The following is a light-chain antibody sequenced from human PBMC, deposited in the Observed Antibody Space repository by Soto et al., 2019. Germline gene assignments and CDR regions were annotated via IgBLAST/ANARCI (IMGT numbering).Light chain of an antibody. CDR3: QVWDSRSDQVV. J-gene: IGLJ2*01. Sequence: SYELTQPPSVSLAPGQTASISCEGNDIGSESVHWYQQRPGQAPVLVVYADSDRPSGIPDRFSGSNSGSTATLTISWVEAGDEADYYCQVWDSRSDQVVFGGGTQLTVL. CDR1: DIGSES. V-gene: IGLV3-21*02. CDR2: ADS.